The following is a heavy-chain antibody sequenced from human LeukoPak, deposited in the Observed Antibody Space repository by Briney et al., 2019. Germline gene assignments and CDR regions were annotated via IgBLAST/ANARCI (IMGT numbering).Heavy chain of an antibody. CDR1: GGSISSYY. D-gene: IGHD3-10*01. Sequence: SETLSLTCTVSGGSISSYYWSWIRQPPGKGLEWIGYIYTSGSTNYNPSLKSRVTISVDTSKNQFSLKLSSVTAADTAVYYCARHFRGPRFWFDPWGQGTLVTVSS. CDR3: ARHFRGPRFWFDP. J-gene: IGHJ5*02. V-gene: IGHV4-4*09. CDR2: IYTSGST.